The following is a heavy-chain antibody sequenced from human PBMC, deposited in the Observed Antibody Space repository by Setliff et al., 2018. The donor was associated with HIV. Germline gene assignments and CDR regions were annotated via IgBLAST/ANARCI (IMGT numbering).Heavy chain of an antibody. Sequence: SETLSLTCAVYAGSFSDYYWSWIRQPPGKGLEWIGEINHSGSTKYNQSLRSRLTMSVDTSKNQFSLKLSSVTVADTAVYYCATSGYSSSSGGDWFDPWGQGTVVTVSS. D-gene: IGHD6-6*01. V-gene: IGHV4-34*01. CDR2: INHSGST. CDR1: AGSFSDYY. J-gene: IGHJ5*02. CDR3: ATSGYSSSSGGDWFDP.